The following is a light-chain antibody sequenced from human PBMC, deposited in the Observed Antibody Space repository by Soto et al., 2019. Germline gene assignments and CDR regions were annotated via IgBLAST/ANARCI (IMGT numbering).Light chain of an antibody. Sequence: EIVLTQSPATLSLSPGERATLSCRASQSVSKYLAWYQQNPGQAPRLLIHDASNRATGIPARFSGSRSGTDFTLTISILEPEDLGVYYCQQRSNWPQISFGGGTKVEIK. CDR1: QSVSKY. V-gene: IGKV3-11*01. CDR2: DAS. J-gene: IGKJ4*01. CDR3: QQRSNWPQIS.